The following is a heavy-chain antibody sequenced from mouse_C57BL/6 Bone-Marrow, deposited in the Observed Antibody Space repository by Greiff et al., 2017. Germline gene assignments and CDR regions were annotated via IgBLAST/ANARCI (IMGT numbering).Heavy chain of an antibody. CDR1: GFSLTSYA. CDR3: AREFITTVVGGYFDV. Sequence: VQRVESGPGLVAPSQSLSITCTVSGFSLTSYAISWVRQPPGKGLEWLGVIWTGGGTNYNSALKSRLSISKDNSKSQVFLKMNSLQTDDTARYYCAREFITTVVGGYFDVWGTGTTVTVSS. CDR2: IWTGGGT. V-gene: IGHV2-9-1*01. J-gene: IGHJ1*03. D-gene: IGHD1-1*01.